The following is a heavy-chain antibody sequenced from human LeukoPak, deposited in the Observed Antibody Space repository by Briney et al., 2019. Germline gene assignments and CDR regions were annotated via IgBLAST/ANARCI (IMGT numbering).Heavy chain of an antibody. D-gene: IGHD1-26*01. CDR2: INPNSGGT. V-gene: IGHV1-2*02. CDR1: GYTFTDYD. CDR3: AREGPIVGATHLVDY. J-gene: IGHJ4*02. Sequence: TSVKVSCKASGYTFTDYDVHWVRQAAGHGPEWRGWINPNSGGTNYAQQFPGRVTMTRDTSISTAYMELSRLRSDDTAVYYWAREGPIVGATHLVDYWGRGTLVTVPS.